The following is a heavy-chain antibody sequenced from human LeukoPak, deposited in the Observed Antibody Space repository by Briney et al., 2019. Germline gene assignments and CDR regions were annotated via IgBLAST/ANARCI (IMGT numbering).Heavy chain of an antibody. Sequence: GGSLRLSCEGSGFTFSNYWMGWVRQAPGKGLQWVANIKTDGSEKYYVDSVKGRFTISRDNAKNSLYLQMNSLRAEDTAVYYCARDTYYDFWSGYSDYYYYMDVWGKGTTVTVSS. CDR3: ARDTYYDFWSGYSDYYYYMDV. D-gene: IGHD3-3*01. CDR2: IKTDGSEK. V-gene: IGHV3-7*01. CDR1: GFTFSNYW. J-gene: IGHJ6*03.